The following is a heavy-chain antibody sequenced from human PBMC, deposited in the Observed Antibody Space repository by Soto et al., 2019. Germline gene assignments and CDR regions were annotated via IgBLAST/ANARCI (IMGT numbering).Heavy chain of an antibody. V-gene: IGHV3-9*01. CDR2: VSPTGDTV. CDR3: LKDAPNCSIDD. D-gene: IGHD3-10*02. J-gene: IGHJ4*02. CDR1: GFRFEQYV. Sequence: VQVVASGGGLVQPGRSLRLSCAVSGFRFEQYVMHWVRQAPGKGLECVSTVSPTGDTVAYADSVEGRFTVSRDNDKNSIYLQMNSLKGDDTAFYYCLKDAPNCSIDDWGQGTLVTVSS.